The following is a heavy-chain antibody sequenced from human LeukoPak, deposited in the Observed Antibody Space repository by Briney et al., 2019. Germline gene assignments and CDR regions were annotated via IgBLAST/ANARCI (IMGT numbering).Heavy chain of an antibody. Sequence: GGSLRLSCAASGFTFNSYVISWVRQAPGKGLEWVSAISGSGGSTYYADSVKGRFTISRDNSKNTLYLQMNSLRAEDTAVYYCAKVVGYYGSGSQRHNWFDPWGQGTLVTVSS. V-gene: IGHV3-23*01. D-gene: IGHD3-10*01. J-gene: IGHJ5*02. CDR2: ISGSGGST. CDR1: GFTFNSYV. CDR3: AKVVGYYGSGSQRHNWFDP.